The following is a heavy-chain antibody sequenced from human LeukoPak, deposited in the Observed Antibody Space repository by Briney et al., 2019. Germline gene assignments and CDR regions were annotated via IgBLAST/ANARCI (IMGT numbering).Heavy chain of an antibody. Sequence: ASVKVSCKASGYTFTSYYMHWVRQAPGQGLEWMGIINPSGGSTSYAQKFQGRVTMTRDMSTSTVYMELSSLRSEDTAVYYCARGEFDSSGWYDYYYYYMDVWGKGTTVTVSS. J-gene: IGHJ6*03. V-gene: IGHV1-46*01. CDR3: ARGEFDSSGWYDYYYYYMDV. D-gene: IGHD6-19*01. CDR1: GYTFTSYY. CDR2: INPSGGST.